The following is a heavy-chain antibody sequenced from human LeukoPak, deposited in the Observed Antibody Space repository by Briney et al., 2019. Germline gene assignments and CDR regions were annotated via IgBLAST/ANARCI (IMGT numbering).Heavy chain of an antibody. CDR1: GGAISGHY. D-gene: IGHD2-2*01. Sequence: SETLSLTCTVSGGAISGHYWSWVRQPPGKGLECIGYIYYRGSTNYNPSLESRVTMSVDTSNNQFSLRLTSVTAADTAVYYCARLPGVGTNPPFDYWGQGTLVTVSS. V-gene: IGHV4-59*08. CDR2: IYYRGST. J-gene: IGHJ4*02. CDR3: ARLPGVGTNPPFDY.